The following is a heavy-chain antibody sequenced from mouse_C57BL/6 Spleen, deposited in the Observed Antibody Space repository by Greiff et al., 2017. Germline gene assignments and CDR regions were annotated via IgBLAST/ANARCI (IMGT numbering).Heavy chain of an antibody. V-gene: IGHV6-6*01. D-gene: IGHD1-1*01. CDR2: IRNKANNHAT. CDR3: TCYGSSYDYAMDY. CDR1: GFTFSDAW. J-gene: IGHJ4*01. Sequence: EVKLVESGGGLVQPGGSMKLSCAASGFTFSDAWMDWVRQSPEQGLEWVAEIRNKANNHATYYAESVKGRFTISRDDSKSSVYLQMNSLRAEDTGIYYCTCYGSSYDYAMDYWGQGTSVTVSS.